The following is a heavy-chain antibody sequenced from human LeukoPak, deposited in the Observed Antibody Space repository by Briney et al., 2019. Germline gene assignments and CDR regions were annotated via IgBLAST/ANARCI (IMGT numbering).Heavy chain of an antibody. CDR3: ARALVAYCGGDCYSYYFDY. V-gene: IGHV4-59*01. CDR1: GGSISNYY. Sequence: SETLSLTCTVSGGSISNYYWSWIRQPPGKGLEWIGYIYYTGSTNYNPSLKSRVTISVDTSKNQFSLNLSSVTAADTAVFYCARALVAYCGGDCYSYYFDYWGQGTLVTVSS. D-gene: IGHD2-21*02. CDR2: IYYTGST. J-gene: IGHJ4*02.